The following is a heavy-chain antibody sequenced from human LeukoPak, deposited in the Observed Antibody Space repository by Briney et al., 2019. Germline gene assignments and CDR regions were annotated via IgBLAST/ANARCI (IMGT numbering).Heavy chain of an antibody. CDR2: ITGGGGST. V-gene: IGHV3-23*01. D-gene: IGHD1-26*01. CDR1: GFTFSSYA. CDR3: ANHVGVTTHYYYYMDV. J-gene: IGHJ6*03. Sequence: GGSLRLSCVASGFTFSSYAMSWVRQAPGKGLEWVSGITGGGGSTYYADSVKGRFTISRDNAKNTLYLQMNSLRVEDTAVYYCANHVGVTTHYYYYMDVRGKGTTVTVSS.